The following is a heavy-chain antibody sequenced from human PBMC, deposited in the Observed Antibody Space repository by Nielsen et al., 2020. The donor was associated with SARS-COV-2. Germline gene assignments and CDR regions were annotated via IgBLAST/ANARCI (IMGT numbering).Heavy chain of an antibody. CDR2: MYYSGNT. CDR1: GGSISSSSYY. Sequence: LRLSCTVSGGSISSSSYYWSWIRQPPGKGLEWIGNMYYSGNTNYNPSLKSRVTISVDTSKNQLSLKLSSVTAADTAVYYCARGTTHDYFDYWGQGTLVTVSS. J-gene: IGHJ4*02. CDR3: ARGTTHDYFDY. V-gene: IGHV4-61*01. D-gene: IGHD4-17*01.